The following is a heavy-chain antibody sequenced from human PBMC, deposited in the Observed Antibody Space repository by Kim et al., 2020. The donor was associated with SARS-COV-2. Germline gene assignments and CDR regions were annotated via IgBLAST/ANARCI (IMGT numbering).Heavy chain of an antibody. CDR3: ARPSDGDYHGYYLDY. D-gene: IGHD4-17*01. Sequence: QKFQGRVTITADESTSTAYMELSSLRSEDTAVYYCARPSDGDYHGYYLDYWGQGTLVTVSS. J-gene: IGHJ4*02. V-gene: IGHV1-69*01.